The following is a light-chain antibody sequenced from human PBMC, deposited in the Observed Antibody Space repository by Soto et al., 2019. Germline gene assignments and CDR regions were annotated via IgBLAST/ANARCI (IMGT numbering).Light chain of an antibody. CDR3: QQSYSTLYT. J-gene: IGKJ2*01. Sequence: DIQMTQSPSSLSASVGDRVTITCRASQSISSYLNWYQQKPGKAPKLLIYAASSLQSGVPSRFSGSGSGIDFTLTISSLQPEDFATYYCQQSYSTLYTFGQGTKVDIK. CDR1: QSISSY. CDR2: AAS. V-gene: IGKV1-39*01.